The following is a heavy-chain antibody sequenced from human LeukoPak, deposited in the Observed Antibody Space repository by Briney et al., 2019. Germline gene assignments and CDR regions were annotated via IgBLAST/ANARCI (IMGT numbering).Heavy chain of an antibody. V-gene: IGHV1-69*13. CDR1: GYTFTSYY. J-gene: IGHJ5*02. D-gene: IGHD2-15*01. CDR2: IIPMFGSA. Sequence: AASVKVSCKASGYTFTSYYMHWVRQAPGQGLEWMGGIIPMFGSADYAQKFQGRVSITADESTSTAYLDLSSLRSEDTAVYYCATTPHGGSVAAPPGWFDPWGQGTLVTVSS. CDR3: ATTPHGGSVAAPPGWFDP.